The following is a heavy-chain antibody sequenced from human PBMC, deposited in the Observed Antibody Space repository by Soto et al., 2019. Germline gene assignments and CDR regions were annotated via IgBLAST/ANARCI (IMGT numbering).Heavy chain of an antibody. CDR2: ISAYNGNT. CDR3: ARWYYGKNWFDP. V-gene: IGHV1-18*01. CDR1: GYTFTSYG. Sequence: ASVKVSCKASGYTFTSYGISWVRQAPGQGLEWMGWISAYNGNTNYAQKLQGRVTMTTDTSTSTAYMELRSLRSDDTTVYYCARWYYGKNWFDPWGQGTLVTVSS. D-gene: IGHD3-10*01. J-gene: IGHJ5*02.